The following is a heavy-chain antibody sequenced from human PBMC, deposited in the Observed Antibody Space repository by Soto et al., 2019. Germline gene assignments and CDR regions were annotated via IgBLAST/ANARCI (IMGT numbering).Heavy chain of an antibody. V-gene: IGHV4-4*02. D-gene: IGHD5-12*01. CDR3: ARGGSGYDWFDS. J-gene: IGHJ5*01. CDR2: IYHSGRT. Sequence: QVQLQQSGPGLVKPSETLSLTCAVSGGSISNNNWWSWVRQPPGKGLEWIGEIYHSGRTNYNPSLKSRVSISADKSTNHSSLNLNSVTAADTAIYYCARGGSGYDWFDSWGQGTLVTVSS. CDR1: GGSISNNNW.